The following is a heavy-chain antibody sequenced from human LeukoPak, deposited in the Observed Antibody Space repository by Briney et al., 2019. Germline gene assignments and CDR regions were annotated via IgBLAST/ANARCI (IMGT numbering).Heavy chain of an antibody. V-gene: IGHV3-15*01. CDR3: TTGARFSEWLFPVDAFDI. D-gene: IGHD3-3*01. CDR1: GFTFSNAW. CDR2: IKSKTDGGTT. J-gene: IGHJ3*02. Sequence: GGSLRLSCAASGFTFSNAWMSWVRQAPGKGLEWVGRIKSKTDGGTTDYAAPVKGRFTISRDDSKNTLYLQMNSLKTEDTAVYYCTTGARFSEWLFPVDAFDIWGQGTMVTVSS.